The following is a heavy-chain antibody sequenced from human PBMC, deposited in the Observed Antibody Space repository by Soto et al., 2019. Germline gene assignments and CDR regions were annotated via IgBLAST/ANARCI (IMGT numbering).Heavy chain of an antibody. V-gene: IGHV1-69*01. J-gene: IGHJ6*02. CDR3: AILPVGYCSSTSCPKSYYYYYGMDV. CDR1: GGTFSSYA. D-gene: IGHD2-2*01. Sequence: QVQLVQSGAEVKKPGSSVKVSCKASGGTFSSYAISWVRQAPGQGLEWMGGIIPIFGTANYAQKFQGRVTITADESTSTAYMELSSLRSEDTAVYYCAILPVGYCSSTSCPKSYYYYYGMDVWGQGTTVTVSS. CDR2: IIPIFGTA.